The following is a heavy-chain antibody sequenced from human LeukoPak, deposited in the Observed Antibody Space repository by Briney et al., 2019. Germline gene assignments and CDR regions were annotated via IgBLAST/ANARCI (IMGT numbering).Heavy chain of an antibody. CDR2: ISSGSAAI. CDR1: GFTFSSYS. CDR3: ARPGGSGNFYSY. V-gene: IGHV3-48*01. Sequence: GGSLRLSCAVSGFTFSSYSMTWVRQAPGKGLEWVSYISSGSAAIYYADSVKGRFTISRDNANNSLFLQMSSLRAEDTAMYYCARPGGSGNFYSYWGQGTLVTVSS. D-gene: IGHD3-10*01. J-gene: IGHJ4*02.